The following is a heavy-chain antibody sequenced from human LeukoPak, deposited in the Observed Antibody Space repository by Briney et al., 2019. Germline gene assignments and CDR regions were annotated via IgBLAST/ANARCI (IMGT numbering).Heavy chain of an antibody. D-gene: IGHD3-10*01. CDR1: GFTFSSYW. J-gene: IGHJ6*03. CDR3: ARDCAYRSGIWYYYYMDV. Sequence: GGSLRLACAASGFTFSSYWMSWVRQAPGKGLEWVATIKQDGSEKYYVDSVKGRFTISRDNAKNSLYLQMNSLRAEDTAVYYCARDCAYRSGIWYYYYMDVWGKGTTVTVSS. CDR2: IKQDGSEK. V-gene: IGHV3-7*01.